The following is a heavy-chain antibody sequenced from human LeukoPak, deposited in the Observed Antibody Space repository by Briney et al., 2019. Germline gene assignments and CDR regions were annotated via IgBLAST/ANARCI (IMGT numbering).Heavy chain of an antibody. Sequence: GGSLRLSCAASGFTFSSYSMNWVRQAPGKGLEWVSSISSSSSYIYYADSVKGRFTISRDNAKNSLYLQMNSLRAEDTAVYYCARDTFNAYGDYVRDYWGQGTLVTVSS. J-gene: IGHJ4*02. CDR1: GFTFSSYS. D-gene: IGHD4-17*01. CDR3: ARDTFNAYGDYVRDY. V-gene: IGHV3-21*01. CDR2: ISSSSSYI.